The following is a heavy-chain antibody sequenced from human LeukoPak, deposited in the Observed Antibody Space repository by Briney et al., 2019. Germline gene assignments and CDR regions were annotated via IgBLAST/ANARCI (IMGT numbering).Heavy chain of an antibody. CDR2: IIPILGIA. CDR3: ARVTSGWYWFDP. CDR1: GGTFSSYA. D-gene: IGHD6-19*01. Sequence: ASVKVSCKASGGTFSSYAISWVRQAPGQGLEWMGRIIPILGIANYAQKFQGRVTITADKSTSTAYMELSSLRSEDTAVYYCARVTSGWYWFDPWGQGTLVTVSS. V-gene: IGHV1-69*04. J-gene: IGHJ5*02.